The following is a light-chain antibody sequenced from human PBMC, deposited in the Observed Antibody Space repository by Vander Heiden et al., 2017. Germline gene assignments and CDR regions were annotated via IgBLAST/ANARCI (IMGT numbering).Light chain of an antibody. CDR1: QSISSY. CDR2: AAS. V-gene: IGKV1-39*01. CDR3: QQSDSTPPKT. J-gene: IGKJ2*01. Sequence: DIQMTQSPSSLSASVGDRVTITCRASQSISSYLNWYQQKPGKAPKLLIYAASSLQRGVPSRFSGSGSGTDFTLTISSLQPEDFATYYCQQSDSTPPKTFGQGTKLEIK.